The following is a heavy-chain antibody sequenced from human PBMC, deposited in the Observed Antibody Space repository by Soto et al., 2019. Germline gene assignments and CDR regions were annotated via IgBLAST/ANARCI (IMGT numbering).Heavy chain of an antibody. Sequence: QVQLVQSGAEVKKPGSSVKVSCKASGGTFSSYTISWVRQAPGQGLEWMGRIIPILGIANYAQKFQGRVTITADKSTSTAYMDPSSLRSQVTAVYYCARGYQLLNIWGQGTMVTVSS. V-gene: IGHV1-69*02. CDR3: ARGYQLLNI. D-gene: IGHD2-2*01. CDR1: GGTFSSYT. J-gene: IGHJ3*02. CDR2: IIPILGIA.